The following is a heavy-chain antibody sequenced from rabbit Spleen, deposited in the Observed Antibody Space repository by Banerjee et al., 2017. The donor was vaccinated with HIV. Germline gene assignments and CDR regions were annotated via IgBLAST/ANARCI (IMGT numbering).Heavy chain of an antibody. D-gene: IGHD2-1*01. Sequence: QSLEESGGDLVKPGASLTLTCIASGVSFSGNSYMCWVRQAPGKGLEWIGCIYTAGVDSYYASWAKGRFTISKTSSTTVTLQMTSLTAADTATYFCARDLDGNGRVFDRLNLWGQGTLVTVS. CDR1: GVSFSGNSY. CDR3: ARDLDGNGRVFDRLNL. CDR2: IYTAGVDS. V-gene: IGHV1S40*01. J-gene: IGHJ3*01.